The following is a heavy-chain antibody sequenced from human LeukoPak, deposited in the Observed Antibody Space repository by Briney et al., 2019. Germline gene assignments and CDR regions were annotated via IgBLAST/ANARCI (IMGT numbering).Heavy chain of an antibody. CDR1: GFTFSSYW. CDR3: VRDMFGGRDY. V-gene: IGHV3-74*01. Sequence: GASLRLSCAASGFTFSSYWMHWVRQVPGQGLAWIARINAFGGVTTCADSVQGRFSITRDNATNAVYLEMNSRRAEDTAVYYCVRDMFGGRDYWGQETLVSVFS. D-gene: IGHD3-10*02. J-gene: IGHJ4*02. CDR2: INAFGGVT.